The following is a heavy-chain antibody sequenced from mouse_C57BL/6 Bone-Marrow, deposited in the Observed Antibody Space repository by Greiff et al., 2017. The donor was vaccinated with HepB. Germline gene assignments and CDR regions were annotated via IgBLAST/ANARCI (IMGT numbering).Heavy chain of an antibody. Sequence: QVQLQQPGAELVKPGASVKLSCKASGYTFTSYWMQWVKQRPGQGLEWIGEIDPSDSYTNYNQKFKGKATLTVDTSSSKAYMQLSSLTSEDSAVYYCARSGEFFSIYYYGSSYVDYWGQGTTLTVSS. J-gene: IGHJ2*01. CDR1: GYTFTSYW. V-gene: IGHV1-50*01. D-gene: IGHD1-1*01. CDR2: IDPSDSYT. CDR3: ARSGEFFSIYYYGSSYVDY.